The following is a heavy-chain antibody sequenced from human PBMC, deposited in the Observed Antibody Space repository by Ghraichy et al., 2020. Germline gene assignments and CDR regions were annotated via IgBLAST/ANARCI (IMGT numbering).Heavy chain of an antibody. CDR2: ISSSSSYI. D-gene: IGHD3-22*01. CDR1: GFTFSSYS. Sequence: GGSLKLSCAASGFTFSSYSMNWVRQAPGKGLEWVSSISSSSSYIYYADSVKGRFTISRDNAKNSLYLQMNSLRAEDTAVYYCARDTYDYYDSSGFDAFDIWGQGTMVTVSS. J-gene: IGHJ3*02. CDR3: ARDTYDYYDSSGFDAFDI. V-gene: IGHV3-21*01.